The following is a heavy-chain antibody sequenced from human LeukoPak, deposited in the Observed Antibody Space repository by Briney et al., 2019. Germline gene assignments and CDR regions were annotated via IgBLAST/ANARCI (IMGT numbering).Heavy chain of an antibody. CDR3: ARDQGSLTRSWYTGY. CDR1: GYTFTGYY. J-gene: IGHJ4*02. CDR2: ISPNSGGT. D-gene: IGHD6-13*01. Sequence: GASVKVSCKASGYTFTGYYMHWVRQAPGQGLEWMGWISPNSGGTNYAQKFQGRVTITRDTSISTAYMELSRLRSDDTAVYYCARDQGSLTRSWYTGYWGQGTQVTVSS. V-gene: IGHV1-2*02.